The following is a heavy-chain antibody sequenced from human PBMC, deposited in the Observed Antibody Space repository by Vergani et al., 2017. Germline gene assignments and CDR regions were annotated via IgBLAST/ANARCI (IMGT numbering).Heavy chain of an antibody. CDR2: ISSSSSYI. V-gene: IGHV3-21*04. CDR1: GFTFSSYS. Sequence: EVQLVESGGGLVKPGGSLRLSCAASGFTFSSYSMNWVRQAPGKGLEWVSSISSSSSYIYYADSVKGRFTISRDNAKNSLYLQMNSLRSDDTAVYCCARGGRRGIVATICDYWGQGTLVTVSS. D-gene: IGHD5-12*01. J-gene: IGHJ4*02. CDR3: ARGGRRGIVATICDY.